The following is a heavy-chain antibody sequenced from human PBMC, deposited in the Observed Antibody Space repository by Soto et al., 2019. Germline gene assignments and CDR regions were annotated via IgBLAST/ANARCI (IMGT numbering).Heavy chain of an antibody. J-gene: IGHJ3*02. D-gene: IGHD2-15*01. Sequence: PGESLRLSCAASGFTFDDYAMHWVRQAPGKGLEWVSGISWNSGSIGYADSVKGRFTISRDNAKNSLYLQMNSLRAEDTALYYCAKGYCSGGSCDGIYAFDIWGQGTMVTVSS. CDR2: ISWNSGSI. CDR3: AKGYCSGGSCDGIYAFDI. V-gene: IGHV3-9*01. CDR1: GFTFDDYA.